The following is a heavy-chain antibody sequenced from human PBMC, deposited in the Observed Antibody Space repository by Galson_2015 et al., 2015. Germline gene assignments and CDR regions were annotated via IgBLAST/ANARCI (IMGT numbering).Heavy chain of an antibody. J-gene: IGHJ4*02. CDR3: ARDHRRYCSGGSCYPSFDY. CDR1: GFTFSSYG. CDR2: IWYDGSNK. D-gene: IGHD2-15*01. Sequence: SLRLSCAASGFTFSSYGMHWVRQAPGKGLEWVAVIWYDGSNKYYTDSVKGRFTISRDNSKNTLYLQMNSLRAEDTAVYYCARDHRRYCSGGSCYPSFDYWGQGTLVTVSS. V-gene: IGHV3-33*01.